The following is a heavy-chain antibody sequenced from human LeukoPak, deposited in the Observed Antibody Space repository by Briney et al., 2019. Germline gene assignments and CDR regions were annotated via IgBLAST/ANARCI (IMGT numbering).Heavy chain of an antibody. J-gene: IGHJ6*02. V-gene: IGHV1-2*02. D-gene: IGHD3-22*01. CDR2: INPNSGGT. CDR1: GYTFTGYY. CDR3: ARGFTYYYDSSGYYYGPYYYYGMDV. Sequence: VKVSCKASGYTFTGYYMHWVRQAPGQGLEWMRWINPNSGGTNYAQKFQGRVTMTRDTSISTAYMELSRLRSDDTAVYYCARGFTYYYDSSGYYYGPYYYYGMDVWGQGTTVTVSS.